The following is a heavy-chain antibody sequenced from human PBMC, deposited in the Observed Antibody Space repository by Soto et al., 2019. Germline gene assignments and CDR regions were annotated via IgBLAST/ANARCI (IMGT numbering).Heavy chain of an antibody. J-gene: IGHJ4*02. CDR1: GYSFTNYW. D-gene: IGHD2-21*02. V-gene: IGHV5-51*01. CDR3: ARAYCGGDCYSLFAGY. Sequence: PGESLKVSGKGSGYSFTNYWIGWVRQMPGKGLEWMGIIYPGDSDTRYSPSFQGQVTFSADKSISTAYLQWSRLKASDTAMYYCARAYCGGDCYSLFAGYWGQVTLVTFSS. CDR2: IYPGDSDT.